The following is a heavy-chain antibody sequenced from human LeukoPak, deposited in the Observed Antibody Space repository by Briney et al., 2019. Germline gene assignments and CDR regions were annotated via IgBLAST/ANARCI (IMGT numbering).Heavy chain of an antibody. CDR2: INPTSGGT. Sequence: ASVKVSCKASGYTFTGYYMHWVRQAPGQGLEWMGWINPTSGGTKYAQKFQGRVTMTRDTSISTAYMELNTLRSDDTAMYYCARAAGDYGDYDYFYYMDVWGKGTTVTISS. D-gene: IGHD4-17*01. V-gene: IGHV1-2*02. J-gene: IGHJ6*03. CDR3: ARAAGDYGDYDYFYYMDV. CDR1: GYTFTGYY.